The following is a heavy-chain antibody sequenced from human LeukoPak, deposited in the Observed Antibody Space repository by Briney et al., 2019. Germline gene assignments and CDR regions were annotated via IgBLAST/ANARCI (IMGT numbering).Heavy chain of an antibody. Sequence: GGTLRLSCAASGFTFSSYGMSWVRQAPGKGLEGVSYISSSGSTMYYTDSVKGRFTISRDNAKDSLYLQMNSLRAEDTAVYYCARDPGSGYEEHFDYWGQGTLVTVSS. CDR2: ISSSGSTM. D-gene: IGHD5-12*01. CDR1: GFTFSSYG. J-gene: IGHJ4*02. V-gene: IGHV3-48*04. CDR3: ARDPGSGYEEHFDY.